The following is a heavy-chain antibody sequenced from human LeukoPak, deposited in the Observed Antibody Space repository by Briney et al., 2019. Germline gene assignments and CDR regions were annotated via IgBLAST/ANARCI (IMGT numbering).Heavy chain of an antibody. J-gene: IGHJ6*02. CDR2: IYYSGST. CDR3: ARVRIITGTTYYYYGMDV. Sequence: SETLSLTCAVYGGSFSGYYWSWIRQPPGKGLEWIGYIYYSGSTNYNPSLKSRVTISVDTSKNQFSLKLSSVTAADTAVYYCARVRIITGTTYYYYGMDVWGQGTTVTVSS. D-gene: IGHD1-7*01. V-gene: IGHV4-59*01. CDR1: GGSFSGYY.